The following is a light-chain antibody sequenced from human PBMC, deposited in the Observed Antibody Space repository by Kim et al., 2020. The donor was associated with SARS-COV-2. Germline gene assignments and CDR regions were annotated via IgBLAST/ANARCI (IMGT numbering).Light chain of an antibody. J-gene: IGLJ3*02. V-gene: IGLV4-69*01. CDR2: LNSDGSH. CDR1: SGHSSYA. CDR3: QTWGTGIGV. Sequence: QLVLTQSPSASASLGASIKLTCLLSSGHSSYAIAWHQQQPDKGPRFLMKLNSDGSHSKGDGIPDRFSGSSSGAERYLTISSLQSEDEADYYCQTWGTGIGVFGGGTQLTVL.